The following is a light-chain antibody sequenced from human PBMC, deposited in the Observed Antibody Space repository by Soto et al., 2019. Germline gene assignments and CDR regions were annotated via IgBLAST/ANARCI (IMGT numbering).Light chain of an antibody. J-gene: IGLJ3*02. V-gene: IGLV2-14*01. Sequence: QSVLTQPASVSGSPGQSITISCAGTSSDVGAYNYVSWYQQHPGEAPKLVIYEVGDRPSGVSNRFSGSKSGNTASLTISGLQAEDEADYYCSSYTSSTTQVFGGGTKLTVL. CDR2: EVG. CDR1: SSDVGAYNY. CDR3: SSYTSSTTQV.